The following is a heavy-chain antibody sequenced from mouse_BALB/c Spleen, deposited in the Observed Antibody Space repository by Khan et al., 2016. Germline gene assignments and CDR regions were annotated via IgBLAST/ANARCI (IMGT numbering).Heavy chain of an antibody. V-gene: IGHV9-3-1*01. D-gene: IGHD1-1*01. Sequence: QIQLVQSGPELKKPGETVKISCKASGYTFTNFGINWVRQAPGKGLEWMDWINTNTGETTYADDFKGRFAFSLETSASTAYLQINNLKNEDTATYSCGTGITTVIVTRRHYWGQGTTLTVSS. J-gene: IGHJ2*01. CDR1: GYTFTNFG. CDR3: GTGITTVIVTRRHY. CDR2: INTNTGET.